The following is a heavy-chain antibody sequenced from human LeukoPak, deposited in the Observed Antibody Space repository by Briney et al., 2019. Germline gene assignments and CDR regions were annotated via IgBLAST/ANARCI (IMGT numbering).Heavy chain of an antibody. CDR1: GFTFSDYA. CDR3: ARHDSFIPF. J-gene: IGHJ4*02. D-gene: IGHD2-21*01. V-gene: IGHV3-23*01. Sequence: GGSLRLSCAASGFTFSDYAMSWVRQAAGRGLEWVSGISDTGRRTYYTDSVKGRFTIFRDDSKKTVYLQMDTLRAEDTAIYFCARHDSFIPFWGQGTLVTVSS. CDR2: ISDTGRRT.